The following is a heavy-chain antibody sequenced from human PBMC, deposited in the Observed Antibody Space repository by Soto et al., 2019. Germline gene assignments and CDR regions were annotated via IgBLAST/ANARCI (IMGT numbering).Heavy chain of an antibody. D-gene: IGHD3-3*01. CDR1: GGSISSYY. V-gene: IGHV4-59*01. CDR2: IYYSGST. Sequence: SETLSLTCTVSGGSISSYYWSWIRQPPGKGLEWIGYIYYSGSTNYNPSPKSRVTISVDTSKNQFSLKLSSVTAADTAVYYCARGAGFWSGYSPPYYYYGMDVWGQGTTVTVSS. CDR3: ARGAGFWSGYSPPYYYYGMDV. J-gene: IGHJ6*02.